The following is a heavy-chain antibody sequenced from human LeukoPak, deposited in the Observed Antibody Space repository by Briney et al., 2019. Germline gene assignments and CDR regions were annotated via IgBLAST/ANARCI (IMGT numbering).Heavy chain of an antibody. V-gene: IGHV1-3*03. Sequence: ASVKVSCKASGYTFTSYAMHWVRQAPGQRLEWMGWINAGNGNTKYSQEFQGRVTITRDTSASTAYMELSSLRSEDTAVYYCARFYYYGSGSHSNWFDPWGQGTLVTVSS. CDR2: INAGNGNT. J-gene: IGHJ5*02. CDR1: GYTFTSYA. CDR3: ARFYYYGSGSHSNWFDP. D-gene: IGHD3-10*01.